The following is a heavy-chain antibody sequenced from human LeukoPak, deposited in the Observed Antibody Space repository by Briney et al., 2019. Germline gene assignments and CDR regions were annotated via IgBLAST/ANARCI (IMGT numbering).Heavy chain of an antibody. Sequence: SETLSLTCTVSGGSISSYYWSWIRQPPGKGLEWIGYIYYSGSTNYNPSLKSRVTISADTSKNQFSLKLSSVTAADTAVYYCARHYDILTGYYYAAFDIWGQGTMVTVSS. CDR3: ARHYDILTGYYYAAFDI. V-gene: IGHV4-59*01. D-gene: IGHD3-9*01. CDR2: IYYSGST. CDR1: GGSISSYY. J-gene: IGHJ3*02.